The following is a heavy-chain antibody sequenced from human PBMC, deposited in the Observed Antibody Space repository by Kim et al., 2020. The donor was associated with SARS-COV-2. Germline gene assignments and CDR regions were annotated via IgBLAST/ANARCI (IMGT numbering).Heavy chain of an antibody. CDR1: GFTFSDYY. J-gene: IGHJ4*02. D-gene: IGHD6-13*01. CDR2: ISSSSSYT. V-gene: IGHV3-11*06. Sequence: GGSLRLSCAASGFTFSDYYMSWIRQAPGKGLEWVSYISSSSSYTNYADSVKGRFTISRDNAKNSLYLQMNSLRAEDTAVYYCSGSYSSSWWDYWGQGTLVTVSS. CDR3: SGSYSSSWWDY.